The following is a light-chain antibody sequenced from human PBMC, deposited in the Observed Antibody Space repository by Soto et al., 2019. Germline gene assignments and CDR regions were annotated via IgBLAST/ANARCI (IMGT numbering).Light chain of an antibody. V-gene: IGKV1-6*01. Sequence: AIQMTQSPSSLSASVGDRVTITCRASQDISNDLGWYQEKPGQAPKLLIYAASNLQSEVPSRFSGSGSGTDFTLTISSLQPEDFATYYCLQDYNYPWTFGQGTKVEI. CDR3: LQDYNYPWT. CDR1: QDISND. CDR2: AAS. J-gene: IGKJ1*01.